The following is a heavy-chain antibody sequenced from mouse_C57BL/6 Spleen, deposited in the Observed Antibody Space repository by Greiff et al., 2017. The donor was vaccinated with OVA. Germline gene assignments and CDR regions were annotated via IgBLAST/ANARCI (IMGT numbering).Heavy chain of an antibody. CDR1: GFTFSDYS. CDR2: ISNGGGSP. CDR3: ARAPLRRAMDY. J-gene: IGHJ4*01. V-gene: IGHV5-12*01. Sequence: EVKLVESGGGLVQPGGSLKLSCAASGFTFSDYSMYWVRQTPEKRLEWVAYISNGGGSPYYPDTVKGRFTIYRDNDKNTPDLQMSRLKSEDTAMYYCARAPLRRAMDYWGQGTSVTVSS. D-gene: IGHD1-1*01.